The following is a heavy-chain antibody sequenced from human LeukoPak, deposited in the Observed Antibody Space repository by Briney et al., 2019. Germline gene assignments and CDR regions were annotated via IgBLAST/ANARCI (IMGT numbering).Heavy chain of an antibody. CDR1: GFTFSSYW. D-gene: IGHD1-26*01. CDR2: IKQDGSEK. J-gene: IGHJ4*02. CDR3: VRELSVGRPLDY. Sequence: GGSLRLSCAASGFTFSSYWMSWVRQSPGKGLEWVAYIKQDGSEKNYVDSVKGRFTVSRDNAKNSLYLQMNSLRAEDTAVYYCVRELSVGRPLDYWGQGTLVTVSS. V-gene: IGHV3-7*01.